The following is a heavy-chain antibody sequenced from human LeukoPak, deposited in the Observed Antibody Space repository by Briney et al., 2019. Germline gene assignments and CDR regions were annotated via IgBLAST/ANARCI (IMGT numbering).Heavy chain of an antibody. CDR3: ASLDANYYDSSGTN. CDR2: MNPNSGNT. Sequence: ASVKVSCXASGYTFTSYYMHWVRQAPGQGLEWMGWMNPNSGNTGYAQKFQGRVTMTRNTSISTAYMELSSLRSEDTAVYYCASLDANYYDSSGTNWGQGTLVTASS. D-gene: IGHD3-22*01. J-gene: IGHJ4*02. CDR1: GYTFTSYY. V-gene: IGHV1-8*02.